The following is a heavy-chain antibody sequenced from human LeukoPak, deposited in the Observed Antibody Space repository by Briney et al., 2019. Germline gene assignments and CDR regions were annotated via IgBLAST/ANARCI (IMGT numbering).Heavy chain of an antibody. CDR1: GFTFDDYG. V-gene: IGHV3-20*04. CDR2: INWNGGST. J-gene: IGHJ6*03. D-gene: IGHD3-10*01. CDR3: ARESGWGYFYYYMDV. Sequence: GESLRLSCAASGFTFDDYGMSWVRQAPGKGLEWVCGINWNGGSTDYADSVKGRFTISRDNAKNSLYLQMNSLRAEDTALYYCARESGWGYFYYYMDVWGKGTTVTVSS.